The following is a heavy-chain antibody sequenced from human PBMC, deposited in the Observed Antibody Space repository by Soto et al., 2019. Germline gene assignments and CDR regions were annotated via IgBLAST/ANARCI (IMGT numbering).Heavy chain of an antibody. Sequence: QMQVVESGGGVVQPGGYLRLSCAASRFTFSRYQMHCVRQAPDKGLEWVALISFDGKNEFYADSVKGRFTISRDNSMNTLYLQMTNRRPGDTAVYYCAKELRIGYYPHYNMDVWCQGTTVTGS. CDR1: RFTFSRYQ. D-gene: IGHD3-22*01. CDR2: ISFDGKNE. CDR3: AKELRIGYYPHYNMDV. V-gene: IGHV3-30*18. J-gene: IGHJ6*02.